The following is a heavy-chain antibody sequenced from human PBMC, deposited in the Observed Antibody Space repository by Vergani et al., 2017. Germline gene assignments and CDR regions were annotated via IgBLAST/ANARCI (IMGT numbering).Heavy chain of an antibody. D-gene: IGHD4-17*01. V-gene: IGHV3-30-3*01. J-gene: IGHJ6*02. CDR3: ASVAVWDGDYVLYYYYGMDV. Sequence: QVQLVESGGGVVQPGRSLRLSCAASGFTFSSYAMHWVRQAPGKGLEWVAVISYDGSNKYYADSVKGRFTISRDNSKNTLYLQMNSLRAEDTAVYYCASVAVWDGDYVLYYYYGMDVWGQGTTVTVSS. CDR2: ISYDGSNK. CDR1: GFTFSSYA.